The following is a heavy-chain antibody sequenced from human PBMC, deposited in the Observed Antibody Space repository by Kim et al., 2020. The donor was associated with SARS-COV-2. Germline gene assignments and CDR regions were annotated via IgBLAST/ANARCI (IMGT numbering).Heavy chain of an antibody. D-gene: IGHD3-16*01. CDR2: ISAYNGNT. Sequence: ASVKVSCKASGYTFTSYGISWVRQAPGQGLEWMGWISAYNGNTNYAQKLQGRVTMTTDTSTSTAYMELRSLRSDDTAVYYCARLGFVGDVTQVDAFDIWGQGTMVTVSS. V-gene: IGHV1-18*01. J-gene: IGHJ3*02. CDR1: GYTFTSYG. CDR3: ARLGFVGDVTQVDAFDI.